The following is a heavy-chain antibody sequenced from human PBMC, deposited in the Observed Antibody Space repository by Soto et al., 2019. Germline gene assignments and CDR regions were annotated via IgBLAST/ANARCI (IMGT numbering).Heavy chain of an antibody. Sequence: QVQLVESGGGVVQPGRSLRLSCAASGFTFSNYGMHWVRQAPGKGLEWVAVISYEGSNKYYADSVKGRFTISRDNSKNTLYLQMNSLRAEDTAVYYCAKAISGWYFDYWGQGTLVTVSS. CDR1: GFTFSNYG. CDR3: AKAISGWYFDY. D-gene: IGHD6-19*01. V-gene: IGHV3-30*18. CDR2: ISYEGSNK. J-gene: IGHJ4*02.